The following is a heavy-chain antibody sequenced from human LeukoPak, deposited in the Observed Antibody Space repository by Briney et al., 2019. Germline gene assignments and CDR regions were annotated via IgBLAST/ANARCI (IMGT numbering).Heavy chain of an antibody. D-gene: IGHD3-22*01. Sequence: PSETLSLTCTVSGYSISSGYYWGWIRQPPGKGLEWIGSIYHSGSTYYNPSLKSRVTISVDTSKNQFSLKVSSVTAADTAMYYCARVTGYVIEDYFDYWGQGTLVTVSS. J-gene: IGHJ4*02. CDR1: GYSISSGYY. V-gene: IGHV4-38-2*02. CDR3: ARVTGYVIEDYFDY. CDR2: IYHSGST.